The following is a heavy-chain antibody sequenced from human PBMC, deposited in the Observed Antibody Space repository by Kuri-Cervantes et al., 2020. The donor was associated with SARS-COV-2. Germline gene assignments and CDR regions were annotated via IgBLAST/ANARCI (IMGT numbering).Heavy chain of an antibody. V-gene: IGHV3-21*01. CDR2: ISSSSSYI. Sequence: GGSLRLSCAACGFTFSSYSMNWVRQAPGKGLEWVSSISSSSSYIYYADSVKGRFTISRDNAKNSLYLQMNSLRAEDTAVYYCARDVAAGRAYYYYMDVWGKGTTVTVSS. D-gene: IGHD6-13*01. CDR1: GFTFSSYS. J-gene: IGHJ6*03. CDR3: ARDVAAGRAYYYYMDV.